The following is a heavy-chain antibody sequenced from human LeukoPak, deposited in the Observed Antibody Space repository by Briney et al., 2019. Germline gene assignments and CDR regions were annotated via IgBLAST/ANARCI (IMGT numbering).Heavy chain of an antibody. CDR1: GYTFTSYG. CDR3: ARSRYYYDSSAYLAFDY. CDR2: ISAYNGNT. V-gene: IGHV1-18*01. J-gene: IGHJ4*02. D-gene: IGHD3-22*01. Sequence: ASVKVSCKASGYTFTSYGISWVRQAPGQGLEWMGWISAYNGNTNYAQKLQGRVTMTTDTSTSTAYMELRSLRSGDTAVYYCARSRYYYDSSAYLAFDYWGQGTLVTVSS.